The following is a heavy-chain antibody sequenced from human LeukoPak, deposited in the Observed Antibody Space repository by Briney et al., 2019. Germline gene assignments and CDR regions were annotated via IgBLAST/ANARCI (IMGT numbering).Heavy chain of an antibody. D-gene: IGHD1-1*01. V-gene: IGHV1-8*01. Sequence: GASVKVSCKASGYTFTSYDINWVRQATGQGLEWMGWMNPNSGNTGYAQKFQGRVTMTRNTSISTAYMELSSLTSDDTAVYYCARLDRNYYYLDVWGQGTTVTVSS. J-gene: IGHJ6*03. CDR2: MNPNSGNT. CDR3: ARLDRNYYYLDV. CDR1: GYTFTSYD.